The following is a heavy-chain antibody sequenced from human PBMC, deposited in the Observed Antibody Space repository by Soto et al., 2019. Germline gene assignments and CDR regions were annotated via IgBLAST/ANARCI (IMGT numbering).Heavy chain of an antibody. CDR1: GFTFSSYG. V-gene: IGHV3-30*18. CDR2: ISYDGSNK. D-gene: IGHD1-26*01. CDR3: AKSGSGTYYAELYFDC. Sequence: GGSLRLSCAASGFTFSSYGMHWVRQAPGKGLEWVAVISYDGSNKYYADSVKGRFTISRDNSKNTLYLQMNSLRAEDTAVYYCAKSGSGTYYAELYFDCWGQGALVTVSS. J-gene: IGHJ4*02.